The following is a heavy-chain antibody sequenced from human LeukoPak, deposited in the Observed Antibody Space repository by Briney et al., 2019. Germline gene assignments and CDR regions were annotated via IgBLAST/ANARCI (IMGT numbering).Heavy chain of an antibody. D-gene: IGHD5-24*01. CDR1: GFTVSSNY. J-gene: IGHJ4*02. CDR2: IYSGGST. CDR3: ASGTYNAFDY. V-gene: IGHV3-66*02. Sequence: GGSLRLSCAASGFTVSSNYMSWVRQAPGKGLEWVSVIYSGGSTYYADSVKGRFTLSRDNSKNTLYLQMNSLRAEDTSVYYCASGTYNAFDYWGQGTLVTVSS.